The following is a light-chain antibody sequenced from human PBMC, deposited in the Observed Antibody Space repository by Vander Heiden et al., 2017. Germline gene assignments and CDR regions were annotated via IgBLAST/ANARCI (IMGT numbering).Light chain of an antibody. V-gene: IGKV3-11*01. CDR1: QSDSYH. CDR3: QQRNAWPLT. CDR2: DAS. J-gene: IGKJ4*01. Sequence: EIVLTQSPATLSLSPGERATLSCRASQSDSYHLGWYQQKPGQAPRLLIYDASDRATGIPARFSGSGSETDFTLTISSLEPEDSGVYYCQQRNAWPLTFGGGTKVDIK.